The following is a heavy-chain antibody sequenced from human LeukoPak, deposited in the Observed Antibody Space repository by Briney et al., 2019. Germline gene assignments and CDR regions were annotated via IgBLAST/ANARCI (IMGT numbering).Heavy chain of an antibody. J-gene: IGHJ4*02. D-gene: IGHD3-22*01. CDR3: AREIIDYYDSSGYFDY. CDR1: GYTFTSYG. CDR2: ISAYNGNT. V-gene: IGHV1-18*01. Sequence: ASVKVSCKASGYTFTSYGISWVRQAPGQGLEWMGWISAYNGNTNYAQKLQGRVTMTTDTSTSTAYMELRSLRSDDTAVYYCAREIIDYYDSSGYFDYWGQGTLVTVSS.